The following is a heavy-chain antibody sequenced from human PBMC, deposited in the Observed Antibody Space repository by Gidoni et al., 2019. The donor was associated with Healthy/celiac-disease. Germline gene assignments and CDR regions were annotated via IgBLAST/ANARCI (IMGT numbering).Heavy chain of an antibody. J-gene: IGHJ2*01. CDR3: ARGSPLGYPGNWYFDL. D-gene: IGHD2-15*01. V-gene: IGHV1-18*01. CDR1: VYTFSSYG. Sequence: QVQLVQSGAEVKKPGASVKVSCTASVYTFSSYGISWVRQAPGQGLEWMGWLSASNGNTNYAQKLQGRGTMTTDTSTSTAYMELRSLRSDDTAVYYCARGSPLGYPGNWYFDLWGRGTLVTVSS. CDR2: LSASNGNT.